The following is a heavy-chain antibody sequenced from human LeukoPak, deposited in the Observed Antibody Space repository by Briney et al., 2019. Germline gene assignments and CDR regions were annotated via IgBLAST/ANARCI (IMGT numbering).Heavy chain of an antibody. CDR3: ARNRPNYYDSSGYPNQIFGY. CDR2: IYYSGST. CDR1: GGSISSYY. Sequence: PSETLSLTCTVSGGSISSYYWSWIRQPPGKGLEWIGYIYYSGSTNYNPSLKSRVTISVDTSKNQFSLKLSSVTAADTAVYYCARNRPNYYDSSGYPNQIFGYWGQGTLVTVSS. J-gene: IGHJ4*02. V-gene: IGHV4-59*08. D-gene: IGHD3-22*01.